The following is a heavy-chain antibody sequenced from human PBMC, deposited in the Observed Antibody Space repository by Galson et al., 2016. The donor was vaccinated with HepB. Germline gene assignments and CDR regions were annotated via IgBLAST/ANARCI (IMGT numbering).Heavy chain of an antibody. D-gene: IGHD3-16*01. Sequence: GSLRLSCAASGFSVSSNYMSWVRQAPGKGLEGVSVIYSGGSTRYADSVKGRFTISRDTSKNTLYLHMNSLRAEDTAVYYCASAPTLGYWGQGTLVTVSS. J-gene: IGHJ4*02. CDR3: ASAPTLGY. CDR1: GFSVSSNY. CDR2: IYSGGST. V-gene: IGHV3-53*01.